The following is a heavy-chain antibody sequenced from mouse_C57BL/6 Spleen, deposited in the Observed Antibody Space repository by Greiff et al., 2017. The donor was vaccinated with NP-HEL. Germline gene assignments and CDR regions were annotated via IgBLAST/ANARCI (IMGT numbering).Heavy chain of an antibody. J-gene: IGHJ1*03. V-gene: IGHV1-75*01. CDR2: IFPGSGST. CDR1: GYTFTDYY. CDR3: ARPYGSSHWYFDV. Sequence: QVQLKQSGPELVKPGASVKISCKASGYTFTDYYINWVKQRPGQGLEWIGWIFPGSGSTYYNEKFKGKATLTVDKSSSTAYMLLSSLTSEDSAVDFCARPYGSSHWYFDVWGTGTTVTVSS. D-gene: IGHD1-1*01.